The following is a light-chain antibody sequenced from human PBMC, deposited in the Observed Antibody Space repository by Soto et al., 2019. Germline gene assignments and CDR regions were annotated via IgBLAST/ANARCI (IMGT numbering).Light chain of an antibody. Sequence: QSALTQPRSVSGSPGQSVTISCTGTSSDVGGYNYVSWYQEQPGKAPKLMIYDVSKRPSGVPDRFSGSKSGNTASLTISGLQAEDEADYYRCSYAGSYSYVFGTGTKLTVL. CDR2: DVS. V-gene: IGLV2-11*01. CDR3: CSYAGSYSYV. J-gene: IGLJ1*01. CDR1: SSDVGGYNY.